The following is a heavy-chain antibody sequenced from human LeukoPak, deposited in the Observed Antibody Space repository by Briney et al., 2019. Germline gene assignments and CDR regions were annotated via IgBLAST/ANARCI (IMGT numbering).Heavy chain of an antibody. V-gene: IGHV4-59*01. J-gene: IGHJ6*03. Sequence: SETLSLTCTVSGGSISSYYWSWIRQPPGKGLEWIGYIYYSGSTTYNPSLKSRVTISVDTSKNQFSLKLSSVTAADTAVYYCASMSGDSSSWYTGYYYYMDVWGKGTTVTISS. CDR2: IYYSGST. D-gene: IGHD6-13*01. CDR3: ASMSGDSSSWYTGYYYYMDV. CDR1: GGSISSYY.